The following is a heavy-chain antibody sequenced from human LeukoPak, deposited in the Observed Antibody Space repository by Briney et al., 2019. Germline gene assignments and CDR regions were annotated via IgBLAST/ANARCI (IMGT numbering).Heavy chain of an antibody. CDR1: GGSIRSSYYY. V-gene: IGHV4-61*05. CDR3: ARHYGSGSYYDNWFDP. D-gene: IGHD3-10*01. J-gene: IGHJ5*02. Sequence: SETLSLTCTVSGGSIRSSYYYWGWIRQPPGKGLEWIGYIYYSGSTDYNPSLRSRVTISIDTSKNQFSLRLSSVTAADTAVYYCARHYGSGSYYDNWFDPWGQGTLVTVSS. CDR2: IYYSGST.